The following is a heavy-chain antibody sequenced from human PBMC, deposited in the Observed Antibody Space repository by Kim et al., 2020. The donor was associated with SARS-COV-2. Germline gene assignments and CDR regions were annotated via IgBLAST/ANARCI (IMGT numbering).Heavy chain of an antibody. J-gene: IGHJ4*02. D-gene: IGHD2-8*02. CDR2: T. V-gene: IGHV1-18*01. Sequence: TNYAQKLQGRVTMTTDTSTSTAYMELRSLRSDDTAVYYCARYRWTAPFDYWGQGTLVTVSS. CDR3: ARYRWTAPFDY.